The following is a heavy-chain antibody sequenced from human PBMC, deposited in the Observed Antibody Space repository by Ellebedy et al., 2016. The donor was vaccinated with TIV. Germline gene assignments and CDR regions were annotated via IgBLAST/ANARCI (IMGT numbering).Heavy chain of an antibody. J-gene: IGHJ4*02. CDR2: IIPILGIA. D-gene: IGHD5-18*01. V-gene: IGHV1-69*02. CDR3: ARQDTAMDFDY. Sequence: SVKVSXXASGYTFTGYYMHWVRQAPGQGLEWMGRIIPILGIANYAQKFQGRVTITADKSTSTAYMELSSLRSEDTAVYYCARQDTAMDFDYWGQGTLVTVSS. CDR1: GYTFTGYY.